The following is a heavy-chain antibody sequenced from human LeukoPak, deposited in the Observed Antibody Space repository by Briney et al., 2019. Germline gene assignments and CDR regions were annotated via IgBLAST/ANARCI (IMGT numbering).Heavy chain of an antibody. D-gene: IGHD6-19*01. CDR2: MYHSGST. J-gene: IGHJ4*02. CDR3: ARGRRVAVAGIIIDY. CDR1: GYSISSGYY. V-gene: IGHV4-38-2*02. Sequence: SETLSLTCTVSGYSISSGYYWGWIRQPPGKGLECIGTMYHSGSTFYNPSLKSRVTISVDTSKNQFSLKLSSVTAADTAVYYCARGRRVAVAGIIIDYWGQGTLVTVSS.